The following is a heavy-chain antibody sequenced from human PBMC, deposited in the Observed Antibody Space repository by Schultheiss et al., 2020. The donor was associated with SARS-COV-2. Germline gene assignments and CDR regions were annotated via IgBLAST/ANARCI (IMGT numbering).Heavy chain of an antibody. CDR3: AKAGLSRYWQSSGSPFAFYHYGMDV. CDR2: IWYDGSNK. D-gene: IGHD3-22*01. Sequence: GGSLRLSCAASGFTFSSYGMHWVRQAPGKGLEWVAVIWYDGSNKYYADSVKGRFTISRDNSKNTLYLQMNSLRAEDTAVYYCAKAGLSRYWQSSGSPFAFYHYGMDVWGQGTTVTVSS. J-gene: IGHJ6*02. V-gene: IGHV3-33*06. CDR1: GFTFSSYG.